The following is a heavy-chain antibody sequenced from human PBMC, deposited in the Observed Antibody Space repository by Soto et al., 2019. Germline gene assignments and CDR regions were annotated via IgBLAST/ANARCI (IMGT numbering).Heavy chain of an antibody. V-gene: IGHV1-69*13. Sequence: SVKVSCKVFGGTFISYSFSWVRQAPGQRPEWMGGIIPIFGTPNYAQNFQGRATITADGSTSTAYMELSSLRSGDTAVYYCAGGVWRGYSEYYYGMDVWGQGTTVTVSS. CDR3: AGGVWRGYSEYYYGMDV. CDR2: IIPIFGTP. J-gene: IGHJ6*02. CDR1: GGTFISYS. D-gene: IGHD3-3*01.